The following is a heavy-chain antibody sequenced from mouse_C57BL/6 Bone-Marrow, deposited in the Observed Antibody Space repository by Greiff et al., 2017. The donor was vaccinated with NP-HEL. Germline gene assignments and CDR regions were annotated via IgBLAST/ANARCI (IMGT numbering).Heavy chain of an antibody. Sequence: QVQLKESGPGLVQPSQSLSLTCTVSGFSLTSYGVHWVRQSPGKGLEWLGVIWSGGSTAYNAAFISRPSNSKDNSKSQVFFKMNSLKADDKGIYYCARGDWLDYWGQGTTLTVSS. CDR1: GFSLTSYG. CDR3: ARGDWLDY. J-gene: IGHJ2*01. D-gene: IGHD3-3*01. CDR2: IWSGGST. V-gene: IGHV2-2*01.